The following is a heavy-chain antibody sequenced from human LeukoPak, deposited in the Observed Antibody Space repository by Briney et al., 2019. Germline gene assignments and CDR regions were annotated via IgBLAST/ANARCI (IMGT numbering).Heavy chain of an antibody. CDR1: GGSISSYY. V-gene: IGHV4-59*08. Sequence: SETLSLTCTVSGGSISSYYWGWIRQPPGKGLEWIGYIYYSGSTNYNPSLKSRVTISVDTSKNQFSLKLSSVTAADTAVYYCASALYYYDSSGYYHKWFDPWGQGTLVTVSS. CDR3: ASALYYYDSSGYYHKWFDP. J-gene: IGHJ5*02. CDR2: IYYSGST. D-gene: IGHD3-22*01.